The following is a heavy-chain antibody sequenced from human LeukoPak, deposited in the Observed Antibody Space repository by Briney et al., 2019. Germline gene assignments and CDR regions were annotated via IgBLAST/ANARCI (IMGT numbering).Heavy chain of an antibody. D-gene: IGHD3-10*01. CDR3: ARGGPVWFGELFAYNWFDP. V-gene: IGHV4-34*01. CDR1: GGSFSGYY. CDR2: INHSGST. Sequence: SETLSLTCAVYGGSFSGYYWSWIRQPPGKGLEWIGDINHSGSTNYNPSLKSRVTISVDTSKNQFSLKLSSVTAADTAVYYCARGGPVWFGELFAYNWFDPWGQGTLVTVSS. J-gene: IGHJ5*02.